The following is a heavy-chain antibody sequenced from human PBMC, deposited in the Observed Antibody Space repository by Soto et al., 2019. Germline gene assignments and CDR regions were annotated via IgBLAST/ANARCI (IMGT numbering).Heavy chain of an antibody. CDR1: GFTFSSYA. D-gene: IGHD2-8*01. Sequence: GGSLRLSCAASGFTFSSYAMSWVRQAPGKGLEWVSAISGSGGSTYYADSVKGRFTISRDNSKNTLYLQMNSLRAEDTAVYYCAITLNPAPEWDFDYWGQGTLVTVSS. V-gene: IGHV3-23*01. J-gene: IGHJ4*02. CDR2: ISGSGGST. CDR3: AITLNPAPEWDFDY.